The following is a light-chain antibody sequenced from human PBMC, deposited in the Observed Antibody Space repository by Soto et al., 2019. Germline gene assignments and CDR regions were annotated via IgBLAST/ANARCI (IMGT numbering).Light chain of an antibody. V-gene: IGKV3-20*01. J-gene: IGKJ1*01. CDR2: GAS. CDR3: QQYGSSGT. CDR1: QSVSNNY. Sequence: EIVMTQSTSTLSVSPGESATLSWRASQSVSNNYLAWYQQKPGQAPRLLIYGASNRATGIPDRFSGSGSGTDFTLTISRLEPEDFAVYYCQQYGSSGTFGQGTKVDIK.